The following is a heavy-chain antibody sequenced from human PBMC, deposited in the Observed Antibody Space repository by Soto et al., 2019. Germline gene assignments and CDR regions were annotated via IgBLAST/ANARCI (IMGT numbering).Heavy chain of an antibody. CDR1: GGSISSSSYY. D-gene: IGHD2-15*01. CDR2: IYYSGST. J-gene: IGHJ4*02. CDR3: ARHTPAISISDH. V-gene: IGHV4-39*01. Sequence: QLQLQESGPGLVKPSETLSLTCTVSGGSISSSSYYWGWIRQPPGKGLEWIGSIYYSGSTYYNPSLKHRVTISVDTSKNQFSLKLSSVTAADTAVYYCARHTPAISISDHWGQGTLVTVSS.